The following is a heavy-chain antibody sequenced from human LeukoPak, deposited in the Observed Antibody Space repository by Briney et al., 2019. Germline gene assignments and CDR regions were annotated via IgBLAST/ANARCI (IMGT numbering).Heavy chain of an antibody. CDR2: IYTSGST. V-gene: IGHV4-61*02. CDR1: GGSISSGSYY. J-gene: IGHJ6*03. Sequence: PSQTLSLTCTVSGGSISSGSYYWSWIRQPAGKGLEWIGRIYTSGSTNYNPSLKSRVTISVDTSKNQFSLKLSSVTAADTAVYYCAREGIVLVPPAPYYYYMDVWGKGTPVTVSS. D-gene: IGHD2-2*01. CDR3: AREGIVLVPPAPYYYYMDV.